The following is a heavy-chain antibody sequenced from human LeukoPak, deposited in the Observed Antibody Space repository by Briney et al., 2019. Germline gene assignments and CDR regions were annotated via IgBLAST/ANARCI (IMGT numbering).Heavy chain of an antibody. D-gene: IGHD2-2*02. J-gene: IGHJ5*02. CDR2: ISSSSSTI. Sequence: GGSLRLSCAASGFTFSSYSMNWVRQAPGKGLEWVSYISSSSSTIYYADSVKGRFTISRDNAKNSLYLQMNSLRAEDTAVYYCARATKVSCSSTSCYTARWFDPWGREPWSPSPQ. CDR1: GFTFSSYS. V-gene: IGHV3-48*01. CDR3: ARATKVSCSSTSCYTARWFDP.